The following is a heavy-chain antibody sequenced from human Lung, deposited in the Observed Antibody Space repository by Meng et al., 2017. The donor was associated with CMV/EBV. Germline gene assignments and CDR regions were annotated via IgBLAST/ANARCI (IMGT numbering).Heavy chain of an antibody. V-gene: IGHV3-21*01. CDR3: ARGSSSSWYKGSYYFDY. D-gene: IGHD6-13*01. CDR1: GFTFSSYS. J-gene: IGHJ4*02. CDR2: ISSSSSYI. Sequence: GESLKISCAASGFTFSSYSMNWVRQAPGKGLEWVSSISSSSSYIYYADSVKGRFTISRDNAKNSLYLQMNSLRAEDTAVYYCARGSSSSWYKGSYYFDYWGQGTLVTVSS.